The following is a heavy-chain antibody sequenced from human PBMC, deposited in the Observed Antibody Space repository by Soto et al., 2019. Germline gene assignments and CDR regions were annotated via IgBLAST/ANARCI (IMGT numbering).Heavy chain of an antibody. Sequence: GASLQISCKGSGYSFTSYWITWVRQMPGKGLEWMGRIDPSDSYTNYGPSFQGHVTISADKSISTAYLQRSSLKASDTAMYYCARLLNIDSSVDGIWFDPWGQGTLVTVSS. D-gene: IGHD3-22*01. V-gene: IGHV5-10-1*01. CDR2: IDPSDSYT. CDR3: ARLLNIDSSVDGIWFDP. J-gene: IGHJ5*02. CDR1: GYSFTSYW.